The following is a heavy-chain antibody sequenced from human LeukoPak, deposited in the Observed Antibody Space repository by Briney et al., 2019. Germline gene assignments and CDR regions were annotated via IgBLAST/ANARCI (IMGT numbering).Heavy chain of an antibody. CDR3: ARTSSTWYGGVGDY. V-gene: IGHV1-18*01. D-gene: IGHD6-13*01. CDR1: GYTFTSYG. J-gene: IGHJ4*02. CDR2: ISAYNGNT. Sequence: VASVKVSCKASGYTFTSYGISWVRQAPGQGLEWMGWISAYNGNTKNAQKFQGRVTMTTDTSTSTAYMELRSLRSDDTAVYYRARTSSTWYGGVGDYWGQGTLVTVSS.